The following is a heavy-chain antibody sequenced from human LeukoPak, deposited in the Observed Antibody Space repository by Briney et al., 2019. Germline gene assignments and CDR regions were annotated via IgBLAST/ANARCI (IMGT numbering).Heavy chain of an antibody. CDR2: IYTSGST. Sequence: SETLSLTCTIPGGSISSYYWNWIREPAGKALEWMGRIYTSGSTNYNPSLKSRVTISVDTSKNQFSLKLSSVTAADTAVYYCARSILWFGECAFDYWGQGTLVTVSS. D-gene: IGHD3-10*01. CDR3: ARSILWFGECAFDY. J-gene: IGHJ4*02. CDR1: GGSISSYY. V-gene: IGHV4-4*07.